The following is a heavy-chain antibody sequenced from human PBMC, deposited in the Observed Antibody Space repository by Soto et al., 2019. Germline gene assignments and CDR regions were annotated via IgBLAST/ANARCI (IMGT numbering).Heavy chain of an antibody. CDR1: GFTSGGSA. V-gene: IGHV3-73*01. J-gene: IGHJ5*02. CDR2: IRSKTNSYAT. D-gene: IGHD3-22*01. CDR3: TRDPRNYYDSSGSANWFDP. Sequence: LRLSCAASGFTSGGSAIHWVRQASGKGLEWVGRIRSKTNSYATSYAASVKGRFTISRDDSKNTAYLQMNSLKTEDTAVYYCTRDPRNYYDSSGSANWFDPWGQGTLVTVSS.